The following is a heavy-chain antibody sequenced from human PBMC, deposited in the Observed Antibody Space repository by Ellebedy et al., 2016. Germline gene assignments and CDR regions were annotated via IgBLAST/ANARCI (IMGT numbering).Heavy chain of an antibody. Sequence: GESLKISXAVSGFIFNKYPMHWVRQAPGKGLEWVTMISHDGRNTYYADSVKGRFTISRDNAKNSLYLQMNSLRVEDTAVYYCARDPDTASKIDYWGQGTLVTVSS. V-gene: IGHV3-30*04. CDR1: GFIFNKYP. D-gene: IGHD5-18*01. CDR2: ISHDGRNT. J-gene: IGHJ4*02. CDR3: ARDPDTASKIDY.